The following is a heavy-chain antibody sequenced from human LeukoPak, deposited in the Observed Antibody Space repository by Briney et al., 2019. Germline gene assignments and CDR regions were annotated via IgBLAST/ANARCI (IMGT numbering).Heavy chain of an antibody. V-gene: IGHV3-30*18. D-gene: IGHD3-3*01. CDR1: GFTFSSYG. CDR2: IPYDGSNK. CDR3: AKEEYYDFFDY. Sequence: GRSLRLSCSASGFTFSSYGMRLVRQAPGKGLEWVAVIPYDGSNKYYADSVKGRFTISRDNSKNTLYLQMNSLRTEDTAVYYCAKEEYYDFFDYWGQGTLVTVSS. J-gene: IGHJ4*02.